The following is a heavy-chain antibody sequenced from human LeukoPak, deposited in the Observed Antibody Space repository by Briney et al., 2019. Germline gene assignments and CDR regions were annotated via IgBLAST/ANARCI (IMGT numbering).Heavy chain of an antibody. D-gene: IGHD3-3*01. CDR2: ISWNSGSI. CDR3: ARGGGWSGSNWFDP. Sequence: GRSLRLSCAASGFTFDDYAIHWVRQAPGKGLEWVSGISWNSGSIGYADSVKGRFTISRDNAKNSLYLQMNSLRAEDMALYYCARGGGWSGSNWFDPWGQGTLVTVSS. J-gene: IGHJ5*02. V-gene: IGHV3-9*03. CDR1: GFTFDDYA.